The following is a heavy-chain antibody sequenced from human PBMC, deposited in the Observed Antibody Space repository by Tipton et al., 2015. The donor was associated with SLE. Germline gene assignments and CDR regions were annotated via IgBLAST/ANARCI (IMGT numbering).Heavy chain of an antibody. CDR3: ARESGHSNTHDAFDI. D-gene: IGHD2/OR15-2a*01. J-gene: IGHJ3*02. V-gene: IGHV7-4-1*02. Sequence: QSGPEVKKPGASVKVSCKASGYTFTNYAMNWVRLTPGQGLEWMGWINTNTGNPTYAQGFTGRFVFSLDTSVSTAYLQISSLKAEDTAVYYCARESGHSNTHDAFDIWGQGTMVTVSS. CDR2: INTNTGNP. CDR1: GYTFTNYA.